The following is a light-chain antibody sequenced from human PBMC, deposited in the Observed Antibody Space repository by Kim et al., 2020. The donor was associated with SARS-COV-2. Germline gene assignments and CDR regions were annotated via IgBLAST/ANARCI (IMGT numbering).Light chain of an antibody. CDR3: QAWDSSTWV. J-gene: IGLJ3*02. Sequence: SVSPGQTASITCSGDKLGDKYACWYQQKQGQSPGLVIYQDSKRPSGIPERFSGSNSGNTATLTISGTQAMEEADYYCQAWDSSTWVFGGGTQLTVL. CDR2: QDS. CDR1: KLGDKY. V-gene: IGLV3-1*01.